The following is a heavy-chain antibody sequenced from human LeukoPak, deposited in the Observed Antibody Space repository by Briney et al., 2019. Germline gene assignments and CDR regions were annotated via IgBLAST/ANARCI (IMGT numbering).Heavy chain of an antibody. Sequence: PSETLSLTCTVSGGSISDYHWGWVRQPAGKGLEWVGRIFNSGGTSYTPSHRSRVTISMDKSKNQLSLKLSSVTAADTAVYYCGTSEVASTSYDFWGQGALVTVSS. D-gene: IGHD2/OR15-2a*01. CDR3: GTSEVASTSYDF. V-gene: IGHV4-4*07. CDR2: IFNSGGT. CDR1: GGSISDYH. J-gene: IGHJ4*02.